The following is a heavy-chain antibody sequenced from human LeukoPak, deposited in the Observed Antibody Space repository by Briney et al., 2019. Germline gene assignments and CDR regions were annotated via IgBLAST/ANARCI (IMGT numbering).Heavy chain of an antibody. CDR1: GGSISSGDYY. D-gene: IGHD2-2*01. CDR3: ARDGPGAQIVVVPAAIWSAFDI. Sequence: PSETLSLTCTVSGGSISSGDYYWSWIRQPPGKGLEWIGYIYYSGSTYYNPSLKSRVTISVDTSKNQFSLKLSSVTAADTAVYYCARDGPGAQIVVVPAAIWSAFDIWGQGTMVTVSS. J-gene: IGHJ3*02. V-gene: IGHV4-30-4*08. CDR2: IYYSGST.